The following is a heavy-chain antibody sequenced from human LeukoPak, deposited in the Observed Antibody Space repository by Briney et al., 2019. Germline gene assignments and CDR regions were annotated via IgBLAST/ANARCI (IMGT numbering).Heavy chain of an antibody. CDR1: GASINDYY. CDR2: VYHTGTS. V-gene: IGHV4-59*01. CDR3: TRVVNGGHFDY. J-gene: IGHJ4*02. Sequence: PSETLSLTCPVSGASINDYYWTWIRQPPGKGLEWIGYVYHTGTSGYHPSLKSRVAMSLDTSKNQVSLKLRSVTAADTAVYFCTRVVNGGHFDYWGQGTLVTVSS. D-gene: IGHD2-8*01.